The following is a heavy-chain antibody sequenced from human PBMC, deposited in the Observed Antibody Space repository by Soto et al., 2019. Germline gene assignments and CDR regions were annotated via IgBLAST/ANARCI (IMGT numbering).Heavy chain of an antibody. V-gene: IGHV1-69*13. D-gene: IGHD6-19*01. Sequence: ASVKVSCKASGGTFSSYAISWVRQAPGQGLEWMGGIIPIFGTANYAQKFQGRVTITADESTSTAYMELSSLRSEDTAVYCCASDGGEQWLVPPTRERYYYYGMDVWGQGTTVTVSS. CDR3: ASDGGEQWLVPPTRERYYYYGMDV. J-gene: IGHJ6*02. CDR1: GGTFSSYA. CDR2: IIPIFGTA.